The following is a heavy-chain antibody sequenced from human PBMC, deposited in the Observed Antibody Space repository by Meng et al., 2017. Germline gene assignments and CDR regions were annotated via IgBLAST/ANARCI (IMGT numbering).Heavy chain of an antibody. Sequence: ASVKVSCKASGYTFTSYDINWVRQATGQGLEWRGWMNPNSGNTGYSQKFQGRVTMTRNTSISTAYMELSSLRSEDTAVYYCARGPEGPPYYDFWSGYYTAVDAFDIWGQGTMVTVSS. V-gene: IGHV1-8*01. CDR3: ARGPEGPPYYDFWSGYYTAVDAFDI. J-gene: IGHJ3*02. CDR2: MNPNSGNT. CDR1: GYTFTSYD. D-gene: IGHD3-3*01.